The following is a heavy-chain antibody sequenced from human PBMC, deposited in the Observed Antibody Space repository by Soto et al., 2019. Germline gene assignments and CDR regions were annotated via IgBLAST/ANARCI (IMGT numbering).Heavy chain of an antibody. V-gene: IGHV4-31*03. CDR3: ARSGYSYGPHPLLY. D-gene: IGHD5-18*01. CDR2: IYYSGST. J-gene: IGHJ4*02. CDR1: GGSISSGGYY. Sequence: QVQLQESGPGLVKPSQTLSLTCTVSGGSISSGGYYWSWIRQHPGKGLEWIGYIYYSGSTYYNPPRKSRVTVSVATSKNQFSLKLSSVTAADTAVYYCARSGYSYGPHPLLYWGQGTLVTVSS.